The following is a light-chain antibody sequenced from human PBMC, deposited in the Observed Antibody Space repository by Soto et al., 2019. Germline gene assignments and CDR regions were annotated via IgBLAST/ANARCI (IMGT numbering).Light chain of an antibody. CDR3: QQDGDSPCL. Sequence: EVVLRQSPGTLSLSPGERATLSCRASQNVNNNYLAWYQQKPGQAPRLLIYGASNRATGIPGRFSGSGSGTDFTLTISGLEPEDFAVFYCQQDGDSPCLFGLGTTVQIK. CDR1: QNVNNNY. CDR2: GAS. V-gene: IGKV3-20*01. J-gene: IGKJ2*01.